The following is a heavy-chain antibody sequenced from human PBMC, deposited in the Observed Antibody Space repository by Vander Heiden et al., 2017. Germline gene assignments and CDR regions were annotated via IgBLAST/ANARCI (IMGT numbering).Heavy chain of an antibody. J-gene: IGHJ4*02. Sequence: QVRLLQSGAEVKKAGASVTVSCKASGYPFASYLMNWGRQVPGQGLEWMGIISPVGATTKYEQKFQGRVTVTRDTSTSTVYMELSGLRSDDTAVYFCARGRPESGTLIIPDYWGQGTLVTVSS. CDR3: ARGRPESGTLIIPDY. CDR1: GYPFASYL. D-gene: IGHD3-10*01. CDR2: ISPVGATT. V-gene: IGHV1-46*01.